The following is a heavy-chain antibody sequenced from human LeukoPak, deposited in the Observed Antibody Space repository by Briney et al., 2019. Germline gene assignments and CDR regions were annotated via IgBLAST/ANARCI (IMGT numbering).Heavy chain of an antibody. Sequence: SETLSLTCAVYGGSFSGYYWSWIRQPPGKGLEWIGYIYYSGSTNYNPSLKSRVTISVDTSKNQFSLKLSSVTAADTAVYYCAKDLSYIGFGYWGQGTLVTVSS. V-gene: IGHV4-59*01. CDR1: GGSFSGYY. CDR3: AKDLSYIGFGY. D-gene: IGHD2-15*01. J-gene: IGHJ4*02. CDR2: IYYSGST.